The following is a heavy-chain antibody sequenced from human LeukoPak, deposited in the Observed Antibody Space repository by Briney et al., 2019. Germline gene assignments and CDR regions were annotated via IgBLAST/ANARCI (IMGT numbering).Heavy chain of an antibody. CDR1: GYTFTSYG. D-gene: IGHD3-9*01. V-gene: IGHV1-18*04. CDR2: ISAYNGNT. CDR3: ARRMSAFYDILTGYYTLGGLDY. J-gene: IGHJ4*02. Sequence: GASVKVSCKASGYTFTSYGISWVRQAPGQGLEWMGWISAYNGNTNYAQKLQGRVTMTTDTSTSTAYMELRSLRSDDTAVYYGARRMSAFYDILTGYYTLGGLDYWGQGTLVTVSS.